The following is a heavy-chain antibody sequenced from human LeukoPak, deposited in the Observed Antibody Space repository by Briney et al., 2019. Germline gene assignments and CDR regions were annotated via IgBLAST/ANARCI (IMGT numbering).Heavy chain of an antibody. CDR2: IYYSGST. D-gene: IGHD3-10*01. J-gene: IGHJ5*02. CDR3: AREITDIGSGSYYKRGGFDP. CDR1: GRSISSYY. Sequence: KPSETLSLTCTVYGRSISSYYWGWIRQPPGKGLEWIGYIYYSGSTNYNPSLKSRVTISVDTSKNQFSLKLSSVTAADTAVYYCAREITDIGSGSYYKRGGFDPWGQGTLVTVSS. V-gene: IGHV4-59*01.